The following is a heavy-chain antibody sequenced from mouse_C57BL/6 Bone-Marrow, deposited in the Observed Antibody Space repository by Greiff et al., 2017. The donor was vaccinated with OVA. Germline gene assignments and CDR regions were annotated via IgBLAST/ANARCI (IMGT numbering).Heavy chain of an antibody. CDR3: ARGGRQLRPLFAY. J-gene: IGHJ3*01. CDR1: GFTFSDYY. D-gene: IGHD3-2*02. Sequence: EVKVVESEGGLVQPGSSMKLSCTASGFTFSDYYMAWVRQVPEKGLEWVANINYDGSSTYYLDSLKSRFIISRDNAKNILYLQMSSLKSEDTATYYCARGGRQLRPLFAYWGQGTLVTVSA. CDR2: INYDGSST. V-gene: IGHV5-16*01.